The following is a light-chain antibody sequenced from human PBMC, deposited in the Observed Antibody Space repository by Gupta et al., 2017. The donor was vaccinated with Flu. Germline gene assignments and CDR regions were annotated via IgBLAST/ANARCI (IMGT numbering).Light chain of an antibody. J-gene: IGKJ4*01. CDR1: QGIGND. CDR3: RQDDNFPLT. CDR2: AAS. V-gene: IGKV1-6*01. Sequence: AIQMTQSPSSLSASVGDRVTITCRASQGIGNDLGWYQQKPGKAPNLLIYAASRLQSGVPSRFSGSGSGTDFTLTISSLQPEDFATYYCRQDDNFPLTFGGGTKVEIK.